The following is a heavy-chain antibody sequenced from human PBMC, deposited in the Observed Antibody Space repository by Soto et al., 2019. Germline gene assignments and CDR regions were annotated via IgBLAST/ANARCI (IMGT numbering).Heavy chain of an antibody. CDR2: IQTDGSAT. CDR1: DFTFRNYW. V-gene: IGHV3-7*03. CDR3: FGGNGGPQ. D-gene: IGHD3-16*01. J-gene: IGHJ4*02. Sequence: EVPLVESGGDLVQPGRSLRLSCATSDFTFRNYWMNWVRQAPGKGLEWVANIQTDGSATNYVDSVKGRFTIFRDNVRNSVSLQMNSLIVEDTAVYFCFGGNGGPQWGQGTLVTVSS.